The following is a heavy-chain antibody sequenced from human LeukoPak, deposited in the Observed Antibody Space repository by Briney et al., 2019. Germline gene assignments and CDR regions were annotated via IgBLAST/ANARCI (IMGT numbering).Heavy chain of an antibody. V-gene: IGHV3-23*01. Sequence: GASLRLSCAASGFTFSSYAMNWVRQAPGKGLEWVSAISGSGGSTYYADSVKGRFTISRDNSKNTLYLQMNSLRAEDTAVYYCAKAGYCSSTSCRRGWFDPWGQGTLVTVSS. CDR3: AKAGYCSSTSCRRGWFDP. D-gene: IGHD2-2*01. J-gene: IGHJ5*02. CDR2: ISGSGGST. CDR1: GFTFSSYA.